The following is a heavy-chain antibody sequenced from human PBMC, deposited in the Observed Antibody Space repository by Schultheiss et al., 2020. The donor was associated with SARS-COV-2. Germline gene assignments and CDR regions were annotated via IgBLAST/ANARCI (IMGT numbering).Heavy chain of an antibody. J-gene: IGHJ6*02. CDR2: ININSDGT. CDR1: GFNFNTYY. V-gene: IGHV1-2*02. CDR3: ASAQLVGYGMDV. D-gene: IGHD6-6*01. Sequence: ASVKVSCRASGFNFNTYYIHWVRQAPGQGLEWMGWININSDGTDYAQKFQGRVTMTRDTSISTAYMELSRLRSDDTAVYYCASAQLVGYGMDVWGQGTTVTVSS.